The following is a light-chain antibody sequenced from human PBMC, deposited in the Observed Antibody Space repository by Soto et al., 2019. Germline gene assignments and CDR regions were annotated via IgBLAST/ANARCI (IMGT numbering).Light chain of an antibody. Sequence: EIVLTLSPGTLSLSPGERSTLSCMASQSVSSSYLAWYQQKPGQAPRLLIYGASSRATGIPDRFSGSGSGTDFTLTISRLEPEDFAVYYCQQYGSSPPTFGQGTRLEIK. CDR3: QQYGSSPPT. J-gene: IGKJ5*01. V-gene: IGKV3-20*01. CDR2: GAS. CDR1: QSVSSSY.